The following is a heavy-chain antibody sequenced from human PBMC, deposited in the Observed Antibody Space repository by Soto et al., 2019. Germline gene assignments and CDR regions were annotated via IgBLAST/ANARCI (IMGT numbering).Heavy chain of an antibody. CDR1: GYTLTELS. Sequence: ASVKVSCKVSGYTLTELSMHWVRQAPGKGLEWMGGFDPEDGETIYAQKFQGRVTMTEDTSTDTAYMELSSLRSEDTAVYYCSTTPRYSSSWYYFDYWGQGPLVTVSS. D-gene: IGHD6-13*01. CDR3: STTPRYSSSWYYFDY. CDR2: FDPEDGET. J-gene: IGHJ4*02. V-gene: IGHV1-24*01.